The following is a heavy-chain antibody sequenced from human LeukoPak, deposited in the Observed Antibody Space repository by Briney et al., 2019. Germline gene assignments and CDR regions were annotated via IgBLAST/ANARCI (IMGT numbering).Heavy chain of an antibody. J-gene: IGHJ4*02. CDR3: ARGPTVVAVAGTGSDY. CDR1: GGSISSGSYY. V-gene: IGHV4-30-2*01. CDR2: IYHSGST. Sequence: SQTLSLTCTVSGGSISSGSYYWSWIRQPPGKGLEWIGYIYHSGSTYYNPSLKSRVTISVDRSKNQFSLKLSSVTAADTAVYYCARGPTVVAVAGTGSDYWGQGTLVTVSS. D-gene: IGHD6-19*01.